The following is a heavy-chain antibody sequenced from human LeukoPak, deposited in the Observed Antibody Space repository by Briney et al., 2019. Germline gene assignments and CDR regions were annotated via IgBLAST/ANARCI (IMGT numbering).Heavy chain of an antibody. V-gene: IGHV4-34*01. D-gene: IGHD3-9*01. Sequence: SETLSLTCAVYGGSFSGYYSSWIRQPPGKGLEWIGEINHSGSTNYNPSLKSRVTISVDTSKNQFSLKLSSVTAADTAVYYCARGRPPLRYFDYWGQGTLVTVSS. J-gene: IGHJ4*02. CDR3: ARGRPPLRYFDY. CDR2: INHSGST. CDR1: GGSFSGYY.